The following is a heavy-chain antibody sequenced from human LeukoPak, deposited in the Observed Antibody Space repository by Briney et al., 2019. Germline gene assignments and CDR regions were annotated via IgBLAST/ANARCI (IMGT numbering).Heavy chain of an antibody. V-gene: IGHV3-23*01. CDR1: GFTFSSYG. CDR3: AKDRPASHGSGSFGDY. J-gene: IGHJ4*02. D-gene: IGHD3-10*01. Sequence: PGGSLRLSCAASGFTFSSYGMSWVRQAPGKGLEWVSAISGSGTGTYYADSVKGRFTISRDNAKSTMYLQMKSLRAKDTAVYYCAKDRPASHGSGSFGDYWGQGTLVAVST. CDR2: ISGSGTGT.